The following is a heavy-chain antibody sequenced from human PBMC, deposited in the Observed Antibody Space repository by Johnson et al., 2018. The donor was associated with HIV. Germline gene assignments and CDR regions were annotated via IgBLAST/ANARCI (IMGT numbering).Heavy chain of an antibody. CDR1: GLTLSNAW. CDR3: AKDSLVMAATPGALDI. CDR2: IKRSVDGGTT. V-gene: IGHV3-15*05. Sequence: VQLVESGGGLVTPGGSLRLSCVASGLTLSNAWMTWVRQAPGKGLEWVGHIKRSVDGGTTDYTAPVKGRFTISRDNSKNIVYLQMNSLRGEDTAVYFCAKDSLVMAATPGALDIWGQGTRVTVSS. J-gene: IGHJ3*02. D-gene: IGHD1-26*01.